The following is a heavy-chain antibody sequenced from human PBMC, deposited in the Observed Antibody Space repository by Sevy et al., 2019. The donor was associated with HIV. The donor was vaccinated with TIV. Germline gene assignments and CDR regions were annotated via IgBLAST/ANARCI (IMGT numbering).Heavy chain of an antibody. D-gene: IGHD3-9*01. CDR3: ASHDWGRQDY. Sequence: SKTLSLTCVVSGYSISSSYWWDWFRRPPGKGLEWIGAIHYSGNTQYTPSLKSRVTVSADTSKNQFSLRLTSMTAADTAVYYCASHDWGRQDYWGQGTLVTVSS. V-gene: IGHV4-38-2*01. J-gene: IGHJ4*02. CDR1: GYSISSSYW. CDR2: IHYSGNT.